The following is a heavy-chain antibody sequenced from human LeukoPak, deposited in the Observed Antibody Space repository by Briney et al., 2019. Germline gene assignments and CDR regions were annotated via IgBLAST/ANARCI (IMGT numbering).Heavy chain of an antibody. D-gene: IGHD4-17*01. V-gene: IGHV3-23*01. J-gene: IGHJ6*02. CDR3: AKTLTFGDYDLYYYYYGMDV. CDR1: GFTFSSYA. CDR2: ISAGGGST. Sequence: QAGGSLRLSCAASGFTFSSYAMSWVRQAPGKGLEWVSGISAGGGSTYYADSVKGRFTISRDNSKNTLYLQMNSLRAEDTALYYCAKTLTFGDYDLYYYYYGMDVWGQGTTVTVSS.